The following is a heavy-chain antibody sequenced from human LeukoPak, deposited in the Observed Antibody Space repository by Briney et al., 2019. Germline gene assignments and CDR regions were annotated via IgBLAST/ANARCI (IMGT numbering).Heavy chain of an antibody. CDR3: ASLAFSSPPSSDY. D-gene: IGHD6-6*01. CDR1: GYTFTGYY. Sequence: ASVKVSCKASGYTFTGYYTHWVRQAPGQGLEWMGWINPNSGGTNYAQKFQGRVTMTRDTSISTAYMELSRLRSDDTAVYYCASLAFSSPPSSDYWGQGTLVTVSS. CDR2: INPNSGGT. V-gene: IGHV1-2*02. J-gene: IGHJ4*02.